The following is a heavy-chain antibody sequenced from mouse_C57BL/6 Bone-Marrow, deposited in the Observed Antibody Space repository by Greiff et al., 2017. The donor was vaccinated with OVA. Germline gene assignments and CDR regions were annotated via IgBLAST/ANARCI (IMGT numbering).Heavy chain of an antibody. CDR2: IDPANGNT. D-gene: IGHD2-3*01. V-gene: IGHV14-3*01. Sequence: VQLQQSVAELVRPGASVKLSCTASGFNIKNTYMRWVKQRPEQGLEWIGRIDPANGNTKYAPKFQGKATITADTSSNTAYLQLSSLTSEDTAIYYCARDGYPYYFDYWGQGTTLTVSS. CDR3: ARDGYPYYFDY. J-gene: IGHJ2*01. CDR1: GFNIKNTY.